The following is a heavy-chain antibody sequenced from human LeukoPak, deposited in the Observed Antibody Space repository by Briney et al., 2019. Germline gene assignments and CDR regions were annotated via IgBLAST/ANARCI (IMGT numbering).Heavy chain of an antibody. V-gene: IGHV3-74*01. J-gene: IGHJ4*02. D-gene: IGHD6-19*01. CDR1: GFTFSSYW. CDR3: ARAAGGSGWETDY. CDR2: INSDGSST. Sequence: PGGSLRLSCAASGFTFSSYWMHWVRQAPGKALVWVSRINSDGSSTSCADSVKGRFTISRDNAKNTLYLQMNSLRAEDTAAYYCARAAGGSGWETDYWGQGTLVTVSS.